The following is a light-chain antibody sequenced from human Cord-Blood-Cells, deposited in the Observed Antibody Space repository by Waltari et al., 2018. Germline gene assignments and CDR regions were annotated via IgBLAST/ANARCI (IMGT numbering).Light chain of an antibody. CDR2: KDS. Sequence: SYELTQPPSASVSPGQTARITCPGDALPKQYAYWYQQKPGQAPGLVIYKDSERPSGIPERFSGSSSGTTVTLTISGVQAEDEADYYCQSADSSGTYWVFGGGTKLTVL. J-gene: IGLJ3*02. CDR3: QSADSSGTYWV. V-gene: IGLV3-25*03. CDR1: ALPKQY.